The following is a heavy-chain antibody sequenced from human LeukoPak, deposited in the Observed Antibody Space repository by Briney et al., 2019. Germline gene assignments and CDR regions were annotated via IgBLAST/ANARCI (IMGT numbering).Heavy chain of an antibody. D-gene: IGHD3-10*01. V-gene: IGHV3-21*01. CDR3: ARDLDYYGSGRHVNWFDP. CDR2: ISSSSSYI. CDR1: GFTFSSYS. J-gene: IGHJ5*02. Sequence: GGSLRLSCAASGFTFSSYSMNWVRQAPGKGLEWVSSISSSSSYIYHADSVKGRFTVSRDNAKNSLYLQMNSLRAEDTAVYYCARDLDYYGSGRHVNWFDPWGQGTLVTVSS.